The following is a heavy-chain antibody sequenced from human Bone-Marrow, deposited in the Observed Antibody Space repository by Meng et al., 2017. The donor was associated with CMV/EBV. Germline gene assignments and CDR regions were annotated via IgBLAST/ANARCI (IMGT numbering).Heavy chain of an antibody. CDR3: RCVPQDAFDI. J-gene: IGHJ3*02. D-gene: IGHD2-21*01. CDR1: GFTFSSYE. V-gene: IGHV3-48*03. CDR2: ISSSGSTI. Sequence: GESLKISCAASGFTFSSYEMNWVRQAPGKGLEWVSYISSSGSTIYYADSVKVRFTISRDNAKNSLYLQMNSLRAEDTAVYYCRCVPQDAFDIWGQGTMVTVSS.